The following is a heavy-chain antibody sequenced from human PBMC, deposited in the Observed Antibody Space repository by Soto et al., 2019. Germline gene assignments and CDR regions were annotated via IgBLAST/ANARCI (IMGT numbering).Heavy chain of an antibody. Sequence: QVQLVQSGAEVKKPGSSVKVSCKASGGTFSSYAISWVRQAPGQGLEWMGGIIPIFGPANYAQKFQGRVTITADKATSTAYMELSSLRTEDTAVYYCARGRGYDSSGYSPSNWFDPWGQGTLVTVSS. CDR3: ARGRGYDSSGYSPSNWFDP. D-gene: IGHD3-22*01. V-gene: IGHV1-69*06. J-gene: IGHJ5*02. CDR1: GGTFSSYA. CDR2: IIPIFGPA.